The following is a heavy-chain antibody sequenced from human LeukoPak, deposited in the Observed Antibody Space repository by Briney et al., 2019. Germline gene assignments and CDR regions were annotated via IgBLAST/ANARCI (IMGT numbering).Heavy chain of an antibody. CDR2: IYYSGST. J-gene: IGHJ5*02. CDR3: ARGLEGGYSYDRINWFDP. Sequence: PSETLSLTCTVSGGSISSYYWSWIRQPPGKGLEWIGYIYYSGSTNYNPPLKSRVTISVDTSKNQFSLKLSSVTAADTAVYYCARGLEGGYSYDRINWFDPWGQGTLVTVSS. V-gene: IGHV4-59*01. D-gene: IGHD5-18*01. CDR1: GGSISSYY.